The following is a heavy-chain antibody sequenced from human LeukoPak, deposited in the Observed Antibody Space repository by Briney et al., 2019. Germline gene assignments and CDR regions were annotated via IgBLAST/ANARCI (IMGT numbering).Heavy chain of an antibody. Sequence: GGSLRLSCAASGFTFSSYSMNWVRQAPGKGLEWVSYISSSSSTIYYADSVKGRFTISRDNAKNSLYLQMNSLRAEDTAVYYCARADGYNSLDYWGQGTLVTVSS. J-gene: IGHJ4*02. CDR1: GFTFSSYS. V-gene: IGHV3-48*01. CDR2: ISSSSSTI. CDR3: ARADGYNSLDY. D-gene: IGHD5-24*01.